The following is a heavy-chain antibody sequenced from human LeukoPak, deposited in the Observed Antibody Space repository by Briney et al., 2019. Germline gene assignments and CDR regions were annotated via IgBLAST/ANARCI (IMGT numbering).Heavy chain of an antibody. CDR2: ISGSGGST. V-gene: IGHV3-23*01. D-gene: IGHD3-3*01. CDR1: GFTFSSYA. J-gene: IGHJ5*02. CDR3: AKDPYDFWTGYYGGNWFDP. Sequence: SGGSLRLSCAASGFTFSSYAMSWVRRAPGKGLEWVSAISGSGGSTYYADSVKGRFTISRGNSKNTLYLQMNSLRAEDTAVYYCAKDPYDFWTGYYGGNWFDPWSQGTLVTVSS.